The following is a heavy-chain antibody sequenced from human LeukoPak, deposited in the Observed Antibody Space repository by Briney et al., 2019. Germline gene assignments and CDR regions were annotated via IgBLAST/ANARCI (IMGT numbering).Heavy chain of an antibody. J-gene: IGHJ6*03. CDR1: GGSISNYY. D-gene: IGHD3-10*01. V-gene: IGHV4-59*01. CDR3: ARGYGSGNYYSYYYMDV. Sequence: PSETLSLTCTVSGGSISNYYWSWIRQPPGKGLEWIGYIYYSGSTNYNPSLKSRVTISLDTSKNQFSLKLSSVTAADTAVYYCARGYGSGNYYSYYYMDVWGKGTTVTISS. CDR2: IYYSGST.